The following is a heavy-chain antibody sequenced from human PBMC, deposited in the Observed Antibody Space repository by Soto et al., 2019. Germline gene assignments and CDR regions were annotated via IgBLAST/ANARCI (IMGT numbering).Heavy chain of an antibody. V-gene: IGHV3-30*18. CDR2: ISYDGNNK. J-gene: IGHJ4*02. Sequence: GGSLRLSCAASGFTFSSYGMHWVRRAPGKGLEWVAVISYDGNNKYYADSVKGRFTISRDNSKNTLYLQMNSLRAEDTAVYYCAKDSEDLAYCSSTSCPDYFDYWGQGTLVTVSS. CDR3: AKDSEDLAYCSSTSCPDYFDY. D-gene: IGHD2-2*01. CDR1: GFTFSSYG.